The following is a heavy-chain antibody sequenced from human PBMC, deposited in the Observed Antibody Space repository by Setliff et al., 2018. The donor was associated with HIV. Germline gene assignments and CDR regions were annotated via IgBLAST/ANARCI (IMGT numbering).Heavy chain of an antibody. Sequence: PSETLSLTCTVSGGSISGSTYYWGWFRQPPGKGLEWIGEITPNGRTNYIPSLKSRVTMSLDTPKNQFPLTLTSVTVAATAFYYCSNCNTTIDDDSWGQGTLVTVSS. D-gene: IGHD5-18*01. CDR3: SNCNTTIDDDS. J-gene: IGHJ5*01. V-gene: IGHV4-39*06. CDR2: ITPNGRT. CDR1: GGSISGSTYY.